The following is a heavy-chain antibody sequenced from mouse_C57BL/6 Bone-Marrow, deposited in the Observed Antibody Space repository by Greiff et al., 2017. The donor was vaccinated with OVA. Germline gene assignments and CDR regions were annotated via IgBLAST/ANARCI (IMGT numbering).Heavy chain of an antibody. CDR3: ARRRLRRYAMDY. D-gene: IGHD2-4*01. CDR1: GYAFSSSW. Sequence: QVQLQQSGPELVKPGASVKISCKASGYAFSSSWMNWVKQRPGKGLEWIGRIYPGDGDTNYNGKFKGKATLTADKSSSTAYMQLSSLTSEDSAVYFCARRRLRRYAMDYWGQGTSVTVSS. J-gene: IGHJ4*01. V-gene: IGHV1-82*01. CDR2: IYPGDGDT.